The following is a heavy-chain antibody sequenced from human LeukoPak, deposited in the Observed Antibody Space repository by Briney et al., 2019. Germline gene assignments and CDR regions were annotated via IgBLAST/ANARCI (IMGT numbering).Heavy chain of an antibody. CDR3: AREYCSGGSCYSGGSYFDY. J-gene: IGHJ4*02. D-gene: IGHD2-15*01. V-gene: IGHV3-21*01. CDR1: GFTFSSYS. Sequence: PGGSLRLSCAASGFTFSSYSMNWVRQAPGKGLEWVSSISSISSYIYYADSVKGRFTISRDNAKNSLYLQMNSLRAEDTAVYYCAREYCSGGSCYSGGSYFDYWGQGTLVTVSS. CDR2: ISSISSYI.